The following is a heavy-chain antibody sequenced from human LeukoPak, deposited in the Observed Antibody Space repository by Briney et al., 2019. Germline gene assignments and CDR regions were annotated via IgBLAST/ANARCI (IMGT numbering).Heavy chain of an antibody. V-gene: IGHV3-43*02. CDR1: GFTFDDYA. CDR2: ISGDGGST. J-gene: IGHJ3*02. D-gene: IGHD2-2*01. Sequence: GGSLRLSCAASGFTFDDYAMHWVRQAPGKGLEWVSLISGDGGSTYYADSVKGRFTISRDNAKNSLYLQMNSLRAEDMALYYCAKGVGVVVSDAFDIWGQGTMVTVSS. CDR3: AKGVGVVVSDAFDI.